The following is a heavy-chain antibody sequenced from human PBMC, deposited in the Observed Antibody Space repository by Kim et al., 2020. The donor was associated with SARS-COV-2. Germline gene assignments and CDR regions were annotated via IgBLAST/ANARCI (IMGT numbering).Heavy chain of an antibody. Sequence: GESLKISCKGSGYSFTSYWIGWVRQMPGKGLEWMGIIYPGDSDTRYSPSFQGQVTISADKSISTAYLQWSSLKASDTAMYYCARRPGRWWGSGSGGAFDIWGQGTMVTVSS. CDR3: ARRPGRWWGSGSGGAFDI. J-gene: IGHJ3*02. CDR2: IYPGDSDT. D-gene: IGHD2-15*01. V-gene: IGHV5-51*01. CDR1: GYSFTSYW.